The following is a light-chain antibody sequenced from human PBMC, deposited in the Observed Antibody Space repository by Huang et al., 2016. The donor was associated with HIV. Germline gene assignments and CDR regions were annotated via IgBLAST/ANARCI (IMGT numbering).Light chain of an antibody. CDR3: QQYNNWPPWT. CDR1: QSITSN. CDR2: AAS. V-gene: IGKV3-15*01. J-gene: IGKJ1*01. Sequence: EIVMTQSPATLSVSPGERATLSCRASQSITSNLAWYQQKPAQAPRLLIYAASTRATGIPARFSGSGSGTEFTLSISSLQSEDFAVYYCQQYNNWPPWTFGQGTKVEIK.